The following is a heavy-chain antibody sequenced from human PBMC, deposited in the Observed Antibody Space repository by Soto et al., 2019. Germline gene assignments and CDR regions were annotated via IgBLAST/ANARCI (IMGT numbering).Heavy chain of an antibody. J-gene: IGHJ4*02. CDR1: GITFSGYS. V-gene: IGHV3-48*02. CDR3: VGDQDVHTPMVHGNY. CDR2: ISSSKTT. Sequence: DVQLVESGGGLVQPGESLRLSCTASGITFSGYSMNWDRQAPGKGLEWLSYISSSKTTYADSVKGRFTISRDNAKNSVYLQMNSLRDEDTAVYYCVGDQDVHTPMVHGNYWGRGTRVTVSS. D-gene: IGHD5-18*01.